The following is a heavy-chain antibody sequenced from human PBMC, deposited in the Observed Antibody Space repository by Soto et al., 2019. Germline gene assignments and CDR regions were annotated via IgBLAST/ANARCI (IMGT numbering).Heavy chain of an antibody. D-gene: IGHD2-15*01. J-gene: IGHJ6*02. CDR1: GYSFTSYW. Sequence: PGESLKISCKGSGYSFTSYWISWVRQMPGKGLEWMGRIDPSDSYTNYSPSFQGHVTISAGKSISTAYLQWSSLKASDTAMYYCATLSYCSGGSCGYYYGMDVWGQGTTVTVSS. V-gene: IGHV5-10-1*01. CDR3: ATLSYCSGGSCGYYYGMDV. CDR2: IDPSDSYT.